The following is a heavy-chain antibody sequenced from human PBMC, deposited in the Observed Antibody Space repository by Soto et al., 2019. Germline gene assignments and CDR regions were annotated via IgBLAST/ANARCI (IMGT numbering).Heavy chain of an antibody. CDR3: ARVPWGYYDFWSGYRANNWFDP. J-gene: IGHJ5*02. CDR1: GGSFSGYY. CDR2: INHSGST. Sequence: SETLSLTCAVYGGSFSGYYWSWIRQPPGKGLEWIGEINHSGSTNYNPSLKSRVTISVDTSKNQFSLKLSSVTAADTAVYYCARVPWGYYDFWSGYRANNWFDPWGQGTLVTVSS. V-gene: IGHV4-34*01. D-gene: IGHD3-3*01.